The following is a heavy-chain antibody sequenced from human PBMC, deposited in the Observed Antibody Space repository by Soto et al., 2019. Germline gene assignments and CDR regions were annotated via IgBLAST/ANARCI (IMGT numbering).Heavy chain of an antibody. D-gene: IGHD4-4*01. CDR1: GFTFSTYW. V-gene: IGHV3-7*03. CDR3: AGWGGHDYNY. CDR2: INPDGNVG. Sequence: PGVSLRLSCVGSGFTFSTYWMNWVRQAPGKGLEWVANINPDGNVGTYVDSVRGRFTTSRDNAKNSLYLRMNSLRADDTAVYFCAGWGGHDYNYWGQGIMVTVSS. J-gene: IGHJ4*02.